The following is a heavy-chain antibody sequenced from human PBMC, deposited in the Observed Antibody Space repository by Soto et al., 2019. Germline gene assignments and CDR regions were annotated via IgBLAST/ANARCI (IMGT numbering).Heavy chain of an antibody. J-gene: IGHJ6*02. CDR2: ISYDGNNK. V-gene: IGHV3-30-3*01. D-gene: IGHD2-15*01. CDR3: ARAGCDGGSCYTLVGLRYGMDV. CDR1: GFTFSSYA. Sequence: QVQLVESGGGVVQPGRSLRLSCAASGFTFSSYAMHWVRQAPGKGLEWVAVISYDGNNKYYADSVKGRFTISRDNSKNTLYLQMNSVRAEDTAVYSCARAGCDGGSCYTLVGLRYGMDVWGQGTTVTVSS.